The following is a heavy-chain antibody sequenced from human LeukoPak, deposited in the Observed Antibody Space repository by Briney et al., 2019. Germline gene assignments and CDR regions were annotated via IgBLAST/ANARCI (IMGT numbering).Heavy chain of an antibody. CDR1: GGSISSGGYY. CDR2: IYYSGST. CDR3: ARDRYKYSSTGYYYYYGMDV. V-gene: IGHV4-31*03. Sequence: SETLSLTCTVSGGSISSGGYYWSWIRQHPGKGLEWIGYIYYSGSTYYNPSLKSRVTISVDTSKNQFSLKLSSVTAADTAVYYCARDRYKYSSTGYYYYYGMDVWGQGTTVTVSS. J-gene: IGHJ6*02. D-gene: IGHD6-13*01.